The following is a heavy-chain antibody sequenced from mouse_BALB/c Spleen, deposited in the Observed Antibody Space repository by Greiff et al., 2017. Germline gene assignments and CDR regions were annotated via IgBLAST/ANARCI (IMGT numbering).Heavy chain of an antibody. D-gene: IGHD2-1*01. CDR2: ISNGGGST. CDR1: GFTFSSYT. CDR3: ARRHGNYYAMDY. J-gene: IGHJ4*01. Sequence: EVKLMESGGGLVQPGGSLKLSCAASGFTFSSYTMSWVRQTPEKRLEWVAYISNGGGSTYYPDTVKGRFTISRDNAKNTLYLQMSSLKSEDTAMYYCARRHGNYYAMDYWGQGTSVTVSS. V-gene: IGHV5-12-2*01.